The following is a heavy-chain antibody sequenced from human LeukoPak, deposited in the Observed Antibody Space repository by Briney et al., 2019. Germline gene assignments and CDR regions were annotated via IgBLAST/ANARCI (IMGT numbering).Heavy chain of an antibody. D-gene: IGHD6-13*01. J-gene: IGHJ4*02. CDR3: TTDAATIAAAGTGPY. CDR2: ISSGSTSI. CDR1: GFTFSTYS. V-gene: IGHV3-48*02. Sequence: GGSLRLSCAASGFTFSTYSMNWVRQAPGKGLEWVSYISSGSTSIYYADSVKGRFTISRDNAKNSLSLQMSSLRDEDTAVYYCTTDAATIAAAGTGPYWGQGTLVTVSS.